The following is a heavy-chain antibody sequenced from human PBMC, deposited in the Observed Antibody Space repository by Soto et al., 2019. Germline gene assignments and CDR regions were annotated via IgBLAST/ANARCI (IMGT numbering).Heavy chain of an antibody. CDR1: GGSISSSSYY. CDR2: IYYSGST. CDR3: ARHFLEYSSSSGPPDY. V-gene: IGHV4-39*01. J-gene: IGHJ4*02. Sequence: ASETLSLTCTVSGGSISSSSYYWGWIRQPPGKGLEWIGSIYYSGSTYYNPSLKSRVTISVDTSKNQFSLKLSSVTAADTAVYYCARHFLEYSSSSGPPDYWGQGTLVTVSS. D-gene: IGHD6-6*01.